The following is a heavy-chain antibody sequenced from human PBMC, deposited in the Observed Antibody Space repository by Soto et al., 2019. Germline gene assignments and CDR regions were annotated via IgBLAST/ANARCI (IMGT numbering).Heavy chain of an antibody. J-gene: IGHJ6*02. D-gene: IGHD6-19*01. CDR2: ISYDGSNK. Sequence: QVQLVESGGGVVQPGRSLRLSCAASGFTFSSYGMHWVRQAPGKGLEWVAVISYDGSNKYYADSVKGRFTISRDNSKNTLYRQMNSLRAEDTAVYYCAPIGVATDGMDVWGQGTTVTVSS. CDR1: GFTFSSYG. V-gene: IGHV3-30*03. CDR3: APIGVATDGMDV.